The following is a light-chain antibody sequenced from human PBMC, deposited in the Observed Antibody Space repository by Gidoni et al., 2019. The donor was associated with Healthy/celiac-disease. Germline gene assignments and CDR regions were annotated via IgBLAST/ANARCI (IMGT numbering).Light chain of an antibody. Sequence: IVMTQSPATLSVSPGERATLSCRASQRVSSNLAWYQQKPGQAPRLLIYGASTRATGIPARFRGSGSGTEFTLTISSLQSEDFAVYYCQQYNNWPLMYTFGQGTKLEIK. J-gene: IGKJ2*01. CDR3: QQYNNWPLMYT. V-gene: IGKV3-15*01. CDR2: GAS. CDR1: QRVSSN.